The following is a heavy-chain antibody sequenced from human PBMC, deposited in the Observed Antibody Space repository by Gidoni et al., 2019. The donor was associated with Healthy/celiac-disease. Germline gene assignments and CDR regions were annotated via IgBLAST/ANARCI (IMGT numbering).Heavy chain of an antibody. CDR1: GFTFSSYW. D-gene: IGHD6-13*01. CDR2: IKQDGSEK. V-gene: IGHV3-7*03. J-gene: IGHJ4*02. Sequence: EVQLLESGGGLVQPGGSLRLSCAAPGFTFSSYWMSWVRQAPGKGLEWVANIKQDGSEKYYVDSVKGRFTISRDNAKNSLYLQMNSLRAEDTAVYYCARDADIAAAIFDYWGQGTLVTVSS. CDR3: ARDADIAAAIFDY.